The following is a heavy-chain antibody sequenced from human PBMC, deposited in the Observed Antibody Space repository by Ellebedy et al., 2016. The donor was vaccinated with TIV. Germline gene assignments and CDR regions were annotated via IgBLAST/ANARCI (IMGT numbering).Heavy chain of an antibody. CDR2: INEDGTKK. D-gene: IGHD4-17*01. CDR3: ARAIYGASYL. V-gene: IGHV3-7*01. J-gene: IGHJ2*01. CDR1: GFTLSNYW. Sequence: PGGSLRLSCTASGFTLSNYWMTWVRQAPGRGLEWVANINEDGTKKHFVDSVRGRFTISRDDAGNSLFLQMNSPGAEDTAVYYCARAIYGASYLWGRGTLVTVSS.